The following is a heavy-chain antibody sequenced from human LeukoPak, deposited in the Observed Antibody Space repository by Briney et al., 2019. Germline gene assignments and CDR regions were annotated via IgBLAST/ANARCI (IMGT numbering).Heavy chain of an antibody. CDR1: GGSISSYY. D-gene: IGHD2-2*01. J-gene: IGHJ6*03. V-gene: IGHV4-59*01. CDR2: SYYSGST. CDR3: ARGCSSTTCYDHYYFYYMDV. Sequence: PSETLSLTCTVAGGSISSYYWSWIRQPPGKGLEWIGYSYYSGSTNYNPSLKSRLTMSVDTSKNQFSLQLSSVTAADTAVYYCARGCSSTTCYDHYYFYYMDVWGKGTTVTVSS.